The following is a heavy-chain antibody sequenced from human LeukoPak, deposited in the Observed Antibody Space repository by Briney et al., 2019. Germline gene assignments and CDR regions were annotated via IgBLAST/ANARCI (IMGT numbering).Heavy chain of an antibody. Sequence: GGSLRLSCAASGLTFSSYSMTWVRQAPGKGLEWVSSISSSSSYIYYADSVKGRFTISRDNAKNSLYLQMNSLRAEDTAVYYCARDDSSGPFDYWGQGTLVTVSS. CDR1: GLTFSSYS. J-gene: IGHJ4*02. CDR3: ARDDSSGPFDY. CDR2: ISSSSSYI. V-gene: IGHV3-21*01. D-gene: IGHD3-22*01.